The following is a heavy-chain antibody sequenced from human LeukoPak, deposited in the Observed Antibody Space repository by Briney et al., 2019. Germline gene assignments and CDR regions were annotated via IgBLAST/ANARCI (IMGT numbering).Heavy chain of an antibody. CDR2: INPSGGST. V-gene: IGHV1-46*01. J-gene: IGHJ4*02. D-gene: IGHD6-19*01. CDR3: ARDARHSSGWYEGSYFDY. Sequence: AASVKVSCKASGYTFTSYYIHWVRQAPGQGLEWMGIINPSGGSTSYAQKFQGRVTMTRDMSTSTVYMELSSLRSEDTAVYYCARDARHSSGWYEGSYFDYWGQGTLVTVSS. CDR1: GYTFTSYY.